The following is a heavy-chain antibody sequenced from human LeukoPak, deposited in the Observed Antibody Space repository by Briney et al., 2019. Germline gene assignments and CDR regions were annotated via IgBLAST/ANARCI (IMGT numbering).Heavy chain of an antibody. CDR3: AKRGGYETMAAFDY. Sequence: GGSLRLSCAASGFTFSTYAMHWVSQAPGKGLEWVAVISYDGTTKYHADSVKGRFTISRDNSKNTLYLQMSSLRAEDSAVYYCAKRGGYETMAAFDYWGQGTLVTVSP. V-gene: IGHV3-30-3*02. D-gene: IGHD3-16*01. CDR2: ISYDGTTK. J-gene: IGHJ4*02. CDR1: GFTFSTYA.